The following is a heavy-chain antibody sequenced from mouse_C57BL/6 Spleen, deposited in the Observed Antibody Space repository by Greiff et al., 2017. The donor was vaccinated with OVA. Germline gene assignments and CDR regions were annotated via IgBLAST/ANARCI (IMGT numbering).Heavy chain of an antibody. Sequence: QVQLQQSGPELVKPGASVKISCKASGYAFSSSWMNWVKQRPGKGLEWIGRIYPGDGDTNYNGKFKGKATLTADKSSSTAYMQLSSLTSEDSAVYFCARWGYYRAMDYWGQGTSGTVSS. J-gene: IGHJ4*01. CDR3: ARWGYYRAMDY. CDR2: IYPGDGDT. V-gene: IGHV1-82*01. CDR1: GYAFSSSW. D-gene: IGHD2-14*01.